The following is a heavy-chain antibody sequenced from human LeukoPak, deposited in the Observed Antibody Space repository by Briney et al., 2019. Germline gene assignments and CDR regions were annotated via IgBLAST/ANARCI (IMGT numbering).Heavy chain of an antibody. Sequence: GASVKVSCKASGYTFTGYYMHWVRQAPGQGLEWMGWINPNSGGTNYAQKFQGRVTMTRDTSISTAYMELSRLRSDDTAVYYCARARATVTITQYYYYYMDVWGKGTTVTVSS. CDR3: ARARATVTITQYYYYYMDV. CDR2: INPNSGGT. J-gene: IGHJ6*03. D-gene: IGHD4-17*01. CDR1: GYTFTGYY. V-gene: IGHV1-2*02.